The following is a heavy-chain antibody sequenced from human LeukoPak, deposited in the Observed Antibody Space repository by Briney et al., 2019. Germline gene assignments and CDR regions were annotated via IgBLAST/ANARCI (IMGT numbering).Heavy chain of an antibody. CDR3: AKRDGYNSGPFDY. D-gene: IGHD5-24*01. CDR1: GFTFNTYT. CDR2: IQSDGSDQ. J-gene: IGHJ4*02. Sequence: GGSLRLSCAASGFTFNTYTMNWVRQAPGKGLEWVAFIQSDGSDQYYADSVKGRLSISRDNSKNTLYLQMNSLRTEDTAVYYCAKRDGYNSGPFDYWGQGTLVTVSS. V-gene: IGHV3-30*02.